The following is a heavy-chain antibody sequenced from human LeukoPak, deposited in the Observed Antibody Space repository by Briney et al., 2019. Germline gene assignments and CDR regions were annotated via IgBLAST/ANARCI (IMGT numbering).Heavy chain of an antibody. J-gene: IGHJ5*02. Sequence: ASVKVSCEASGYTFTSYGISWVRQAPGQGLEWMGWISAYNGNTNYAQKLQGRVTMTTDTSTSTAYMELRSLRSDDTAVYYCARILGQWFGELTSRFDPWGQGTLVTVSS. D-gene: IGHD3-10*01. CDR1: GYTFTSYG. CDR2: ISAYNGNT. V-gene: IGHV1-18*01. CDR3: ARILGQWFGELTSRFDP.